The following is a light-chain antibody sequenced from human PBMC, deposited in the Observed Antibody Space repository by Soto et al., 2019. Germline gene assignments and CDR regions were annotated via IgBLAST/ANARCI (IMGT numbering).Light chain of an antibody. CDR2: DAS. Sequence: EIVLTQSPATLSLSPGERATLSCRASQSVSSYLAWYQQKPGQAPRLLIYDASNRATGIPARFSGSCSGTDFTLTTSSLEPEDFAVYYCQQRSNWLTFGGGTKVEIK. J-gene: IGKJ4*01. CDR3: QQRSNWLT. CDR1: QSVSSY. V-gene: IGKV3-11*01.